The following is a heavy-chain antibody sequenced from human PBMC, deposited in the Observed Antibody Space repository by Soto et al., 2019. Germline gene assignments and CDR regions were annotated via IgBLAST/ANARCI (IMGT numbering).Heavy chain of an antibody. Sequence: ASVKVSCKASGYTFTSYGISWVRQTPGQGLEWMGWISAYNGNTNYAQKLQGRVTMTTDTSTSTAYMELRSLRSDDTAVYYCARVEYYDSSGYVDAFDIWGQGTMVTVSS. CDR1: GYTFTSYG. V-gene: IGHV1-18*04. D-gene: IGHD3-22*01. CDR2: ISAYNGNT. J-gene: IGHJ3*02. CDR3: ARVEYYDSSGYVDAFDI.